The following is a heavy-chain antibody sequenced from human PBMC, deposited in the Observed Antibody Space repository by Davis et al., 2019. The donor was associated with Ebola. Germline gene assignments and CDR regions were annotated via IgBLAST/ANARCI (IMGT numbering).Heavy chain of an antibody. J-gene: IGHJ4*02. V-gene: IGHV3-73*01. Sequence: LSLTCAASGFTFSGSAMHWVRQASGKGLEWVGRIRSKPNTYATAYGAYAASVKGRLTISRDDSKNTAYLQMNSLKTEDTAVYYCTRTEMATDYWGQGTLVTVSS. CDR2: IRSKPNTYATAYG. D-gene: IGHD5-24*01. CDR3: TRTEMATDY. CDR1: GFTFSGSA.